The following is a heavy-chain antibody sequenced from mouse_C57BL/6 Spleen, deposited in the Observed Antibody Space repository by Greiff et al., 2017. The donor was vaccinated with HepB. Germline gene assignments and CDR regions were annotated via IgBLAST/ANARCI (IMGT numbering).Heavy chain of an antibody. CDR2: IYPGSGST. V-gene: IGHV1-55*01. CDR3: ARGADYYGSSPAY. D-gene: IGHD1-1*01. Sequence: QVQLQQPGAELVKPGASVKMSCKASGYTFTSYWITWVKQRPGQGLEWIGDIYPGSGSTNYNEKFKSKATLTVDTSSSTAYMQLSSLTSEDSAVYYCARGADYYGSSPAYWGQGTLVTVSA. J-gene: IGHJ3*01. CDR1: GYTFTSYW.